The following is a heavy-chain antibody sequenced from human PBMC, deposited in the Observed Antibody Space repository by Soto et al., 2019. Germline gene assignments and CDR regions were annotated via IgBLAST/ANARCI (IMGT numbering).Heavy chain of an antibody. Sequence: PGVSLRLSCAASGFTFSDYYMSWIRQAPGKGLEWVSYISSSSSYTNYADSVKGRFTISRDNAKNSLYLQMNSLRAEDTAVYYCASGGHGSWPIDYWGQGTLVNVSS. CDR1: GFTFSDYY. CDR2: ISSSSSYT. D-gene: IGHD6-13*01. CDR3: ASGGHGSWPIDY. V-gene: IGHV3-11*06. J-gene: IGHJ4*02.